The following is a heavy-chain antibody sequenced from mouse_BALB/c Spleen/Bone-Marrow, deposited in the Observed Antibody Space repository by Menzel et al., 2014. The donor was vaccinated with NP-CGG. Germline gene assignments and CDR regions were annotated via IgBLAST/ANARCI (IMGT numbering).Heavy chain of an antibody. J-gene: IGHJ4*01. CDR3: ARGEDYDDYYAMDY. CDR2: IWGDGST. V-gene: IGHV2-6-7*01. Sequence: VKLMESGPGLVAPSQSLSITCTVSGFSLTGYSVNWVRQPPGKGLEWLGMIWGDGSTDYNSALKSRLSISKDNSKSQVFLKMNSLQTDDTARYYCARGEDYDDYYAMDYWGQGTSVTVSS. CDR1: GFSLTGYS. D-gene: IGHD2-4*01.